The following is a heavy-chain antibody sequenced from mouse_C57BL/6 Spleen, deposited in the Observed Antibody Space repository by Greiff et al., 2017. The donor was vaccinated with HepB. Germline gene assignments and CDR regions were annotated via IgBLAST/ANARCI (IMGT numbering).Heavy chain of an antibody. CDR2: IYPGSGNT. CDR3: AREDYCSSYPLDY. J-gene: IGHJ2*01. D-gene: IGHD1-1*01. Sequence: VQLQQSGAELVRPGASVKLSCKASGYTFTDYYINWVKQRPGQGLEWIARIYPGSGNTYYNEKFKGKATLTAEKSSSTAYMQLSSLTSEDSAVYFCAREDYCSSYPLDYWGQGTTLTVSS. CDR1: GYTFTDYY. V-gene: IGHV1-76*01.